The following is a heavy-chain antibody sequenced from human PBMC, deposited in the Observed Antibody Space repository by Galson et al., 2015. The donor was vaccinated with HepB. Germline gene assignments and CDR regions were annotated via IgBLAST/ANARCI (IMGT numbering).Heavy chain of an antibody. Sequence: SVKVSCKASGYMFSYYALNWLRQAPGQGPEWMGSINTNTGNPTYARGFRGRFVFSLDTSVSTAYLKISSLQDGDTAVYYCARDAGGTSDYWGRGTLVRVSS. CDR1: GYMFSYYA. CDR3: ARDAGGTSDY. V-gene: IGHV7-4-1*02. CDR2: INTNTGNP. J-gene: IGHJ4*02. D-gene: IGHD4-23*01.